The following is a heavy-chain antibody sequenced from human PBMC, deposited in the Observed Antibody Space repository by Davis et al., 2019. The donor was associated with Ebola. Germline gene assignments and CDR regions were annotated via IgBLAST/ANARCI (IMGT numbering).Heavy chain of an antibody. D-gene: IGHD2-2*01. J-gene: IGHJ6*02. Sequence: GGSLRLSCAASGFTFSSYSMNWVRQAPGKGLEWVSSISSSSSYIYYADSVKGRFTISRDNAKNSLYLQMNSLRAEDTAVYYCARGDCSSTSCYHGMDVWGQGTTVTVSS. CDR1: GFTFSSYS. V-gene: IGHV3-21*01. CDR2: ISSSSSYI. CDR3: ARGDCSSTSCYHGMDV.